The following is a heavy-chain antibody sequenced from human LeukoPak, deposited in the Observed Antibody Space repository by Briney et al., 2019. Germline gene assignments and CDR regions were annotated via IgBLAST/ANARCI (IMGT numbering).Heavy chain of an antibody. J-gene: IGHJ5*02. CDR3: ARAGIVVPAAIPPERNWFDP. CDR2: INPSGGST. D-gene: IGHD2-2*02. V-gene: IGHV1-46*01. CDR1: GYTFTSYY. Sequence: ASVKVSCKASGYTFTSYYMHWVRQAPGQGLEWVGIINPSGGSTSYAQKFQGRVTMTRDMSTSTVYMELSSLRSEDTAVYYCARAGIVVPAAIPPERNWFDPWGQGTLVTVSS.